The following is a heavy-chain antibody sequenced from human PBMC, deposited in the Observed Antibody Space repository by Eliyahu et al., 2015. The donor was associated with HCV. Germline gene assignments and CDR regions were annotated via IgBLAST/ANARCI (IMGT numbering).Heavy chain of an antibody. V-gene: IGHV5-51*01. Sequence: EVQLVQSGEDVKKPGESLKISCTGSGFSLTDYWIGWVRQMPGKGLEWMGIIYPRDSDTRYSPSFQGQATISADKSINTAFLQWSSLQASDTAMYYCARLSSLVRPDVAFDIWGQGTMVTVSS. CDR2: IYPRDSDT. J-gene: IGHJ3*02. D-gene: IGHD2-2*01. CDR1: GFSLTDYW. CDR3: ARLSSLVRPDVAFDI.